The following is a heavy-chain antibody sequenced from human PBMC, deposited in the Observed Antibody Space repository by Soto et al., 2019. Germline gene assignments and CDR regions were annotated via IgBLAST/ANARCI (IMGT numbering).Heavy chain of an antibody. Sequence: GGSLRLSCASSGFTFRTYSMNRVRQVPGKGLEWVSAISSDSTYIFYADSVKGRFTISRDNAKNSLYLQINSLRAEDTAVYYCARDLGVTATGPSLDYWGQGTLVTVSS. V-gene: IGHV3-21*01. CDR2: ISSDSTYI. CDR3: ARDLGVTATGPSLDY. CDR1: GFTFRTYS. D-gene: IGHD6-25*01. J-gene: IGHJ4*02.